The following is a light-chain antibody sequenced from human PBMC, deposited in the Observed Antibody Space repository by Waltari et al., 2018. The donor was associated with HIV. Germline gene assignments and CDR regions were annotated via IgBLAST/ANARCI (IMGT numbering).Light chain of an antibody. CDR1: SVRSYY. V-gene: IGLV3-19*01. CDR3: NSRDSSGHWF. J-gene: IGLJ3*02. CDR2: GEN. Sequence: SSELAQDPAVSVALGQTVRITCQGDSVRSYYASWYQQKPGQVPVLVVYGENNRPSGSPDRFPGSRVGNTASLTIAGAQTEDGADYYCNSRDSSGHWFFGGGTKVTVL.